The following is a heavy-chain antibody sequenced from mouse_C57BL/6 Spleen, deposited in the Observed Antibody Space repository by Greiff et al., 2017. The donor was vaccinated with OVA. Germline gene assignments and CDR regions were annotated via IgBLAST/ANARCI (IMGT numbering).Heavy chain of an antibody. CDR1: GFNIKNTY. CDR2: IDPANGNT. Sequence: VQLQQSVAELVRPGASVKLSCTASGFNIKNTYMHWVKQRPEQGLVWIGRIDPANGNTKYAPKFQGKATITVDSSSYTAYLQLSSLTSEDTAIYYGARGTTVVANYFDNWGQGTTLTVSS. CDR3: ARGTTVVANYFDN. D-gene: IGHD1-1*01. V-gene: IGHV14-3*01. J-gene: IGHJ2*01.